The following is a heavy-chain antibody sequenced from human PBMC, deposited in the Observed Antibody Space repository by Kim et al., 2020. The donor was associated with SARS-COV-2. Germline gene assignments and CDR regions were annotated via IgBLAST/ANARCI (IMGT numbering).Heavy chain of an antibody. J-gene: IGHJ6*02. D-gene: IGHD4-17*01. CDR2: IYYSGST. CDR1: GGSISSYY. V-gene: IGHV4-59*13. CDR3: ARDALCGDYVGYYYYGMDV. Sequence: SETLSLTCTVSGGSISSYYWSWIRQPPGKGLEWIGYIYYSGSTNYNPSLKSRVTISVDTSKNQFSLKLSSVTAADTAVYYCARDALCGDYVGYYYYGMDVWGQGTTVTVSS.